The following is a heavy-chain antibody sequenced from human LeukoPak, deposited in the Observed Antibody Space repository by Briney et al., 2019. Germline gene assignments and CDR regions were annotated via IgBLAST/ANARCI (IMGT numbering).Heavy chain of an antibody. CDR2: ISSSGSTI. Sequence: GGSLRLSCAASGSTFSSYEMNWVRQAPGKGLEWVSYISSSGSTIYYADSVKGRFTISRDNAKNSLYLQMNSLRAEDTAVYYCASFSGSYQNWFDPWGQGTLVTVSS. D-gene: IGHD1-26*01. J-gene: IGHJ5*02. CDR1: GSTFSSYE. V-gene: IGHV3-48*03. CDR3: ASFSGSYQNWFDP.